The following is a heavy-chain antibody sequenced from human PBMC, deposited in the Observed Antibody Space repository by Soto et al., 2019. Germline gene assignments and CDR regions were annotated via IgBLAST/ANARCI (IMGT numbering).Heavy chain of an antibody. CDR3: AKDRGSSWPYYYYYYGMDV. D-gene: IGHD6-13*01. CDR1: GFTFSSYG. CDR2: ISYDGSNK. J-gene: IGHJ6*02. Sequence: ESGGGVVQPGRSLRLSCAASGFTFSSYGMHWVRQAPGKGLEWVAVISYDGSNKYYADSVKGRFTISRDNSKNTLYLQMNSLRAEDTAVYYCAKDRGSSWPYYYYYYGMDVWGQGTTVTVSS. V-gene: IGHV3-30*18.